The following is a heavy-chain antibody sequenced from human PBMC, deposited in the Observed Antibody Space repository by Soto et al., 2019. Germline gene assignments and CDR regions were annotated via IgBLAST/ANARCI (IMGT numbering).Heavy chain of an antibody. CDR3: ARGRYGDY. J-gene: IGHJ4*02. CDR2: ISAHNGNT. Sequence: QVHLVQSGAEVKKPGASVKVSCKGSGYGFTTYGITWVRQAPGQGLKWMAWISAHNGNTNYAQKLQGRVTVTRDTSTSTAYMEQRSLRSDDTAVYYCARGRYGDYWGQGALVTVSS. CDR1: GYGFTTYG. D-gene: IGHD1-1*01. V-gene: IGHV1-18*01.